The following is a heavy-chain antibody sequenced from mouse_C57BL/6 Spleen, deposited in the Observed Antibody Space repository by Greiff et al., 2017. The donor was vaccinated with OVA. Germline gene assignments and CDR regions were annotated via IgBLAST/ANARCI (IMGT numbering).Heavy chain of an antibody. CDR3: ARGNYYSNLDY. J-gene: IGHJ2*01. Sequence: EVKLLESGPGLVKPSQSLSLTCSVTGYSITSGYYWNWIRQFPGNKLEWMGYISYDGSNNYNPSLKNRISITRDTSKNQFFLKLNSVTTEDTATYYCARGNYYSNLDYWGQGTTLTVSS. V-gene: IGHV3-6*01. CDR2: ISYDGSN. CDR1: GYSITSGYY. D-gene: IGHD2-5*01.